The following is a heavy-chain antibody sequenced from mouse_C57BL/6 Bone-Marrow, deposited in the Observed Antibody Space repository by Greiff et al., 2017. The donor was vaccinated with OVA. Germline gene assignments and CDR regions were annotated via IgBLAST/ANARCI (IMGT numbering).Heavy chain of an antibody. CDR1: GYTFTSYW. V-gene: IGHV1-55*01. Sequence: QVQLQQPGAELVKPGASVKMSCKASGYTFTSYWITWVKQRPGQGLEWIGDIYPGSGSTNYNEKFKSKATLTVDTSSSTAYMQLSSLTSEDSAVYYGAREGGGWLLPYWYFDVWGTGTTVTVSS. D-gene: IGHD2-3*01. CDR3: AREGGGWLLPYWYFDV. CDR2: IYPGSGST. J-gene: IGHJ1*03.